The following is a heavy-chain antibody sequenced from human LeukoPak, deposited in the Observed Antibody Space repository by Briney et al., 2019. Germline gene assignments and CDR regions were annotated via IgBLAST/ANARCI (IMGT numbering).Heavy chain of an antibody. J-gene: IGHJ2*01. CDR1: AFTFSTYS. CDR2: ISSSSTYI. Sequence: GGSLRLSCAASAFTFSTYSMNWVRQAPGKGLEWVSSISSSSTYIYYADSVKGRFTISRDNAKNSLYLQMNSLRVEDTAVYYCARSFQYEWELPNWYFDLWGRGTLVTVSS. CDR3: ARSFQYEWELPNWYFDL. V-gene: IGHV3-21*01. D-gene: IGHD1-26*01.